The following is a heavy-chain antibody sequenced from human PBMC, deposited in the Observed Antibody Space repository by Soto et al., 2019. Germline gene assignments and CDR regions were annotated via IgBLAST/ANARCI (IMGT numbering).Heavy chain of an antibody. CDR3: ASTLQDSSGYHPYYFDY. CDR1: VGSISSGDYY. Sequence: PSESRSPPGTVFVGSISSGDYYWSWVLQPPGKGLEWIGYIYYSGSTYYNPSLKSRVTISVDTSKNQFSLKLSSVTAADTAVYYCASTLQDSSGYHPYYFDYWGQGTLVTVSS. J-gene: IGHJ4*02. V-gene: IGHV4-30-4*01. CDR2: IYYSGST. D-gene: IGHD3-22*01.